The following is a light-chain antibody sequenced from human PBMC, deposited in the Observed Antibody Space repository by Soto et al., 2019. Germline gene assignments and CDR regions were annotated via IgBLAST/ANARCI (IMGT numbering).Light chain of an antibody. Sequence: QSALTQPPSASGSPGQSVTISCTGTSSDVGGYKYVSWYQHHPGKAPKLIIYEVTDRPSGVSNRFSGSKSGNTASLTISGLQAEDEAEYYCSSYTNINTRACVFGTGTKLTVL. CDR2: EVT. J-gene: IGLJ1*01. V-gene: IGLV2-14*01. CDR3: SSYTNINTRACV. CDR1: SSDVGGYKY.